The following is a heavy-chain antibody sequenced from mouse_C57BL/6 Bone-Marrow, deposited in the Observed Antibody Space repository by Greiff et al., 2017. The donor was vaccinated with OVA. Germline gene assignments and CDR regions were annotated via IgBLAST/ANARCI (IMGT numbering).Heavy chain of an antibody. J-gene: IGHJ2*01. CDR3: ASCHYDCRSSFDF. CDR2: INHGSGST. CDR1: GYTFTSYW. D-gene: IGHD2-4*01. Sequence: VQLQQSGADLVKPGASVKMSCKASGYTFTSYWMHWVRQRPGQGLEWIGYINHGSGSTNYTEKVKDKVTITGDNASSTDYMQLSSLTSEDSAVYYCASCHYDCRSSFDFWGRGTALTVSS. V-gene: IGHV1-4*01.